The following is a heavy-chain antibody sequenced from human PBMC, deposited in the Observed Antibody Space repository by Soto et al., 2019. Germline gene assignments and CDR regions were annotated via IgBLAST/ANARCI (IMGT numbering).Heavy chain of an antibody. CDR2: ISAYNGNT. CDR1: GYTFTSYG. CDR3: ARELGPSSGWYYYYYYGMDV. D-gene: IGHD6-19*01. V-gene: IGHV1-18*01. J-gene: IGHJ6*02. Sequence: ASVKVSCKASGYTFTSYGISWVRQAPGQGLEWMGWISAYNGNTNYAQKLQGRVTMTTDTSTSTAYMELRSLRSDDTAVYYCARELGPSSGWYYYYYYGMDVWGQGTTVTVSS.